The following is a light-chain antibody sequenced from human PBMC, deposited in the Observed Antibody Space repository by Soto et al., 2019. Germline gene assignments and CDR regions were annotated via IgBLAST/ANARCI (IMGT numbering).Light chain of an antibody. J-gene: IGKJ2*02. Sequence: EIVMTQSPATLSVSPGERATLSCRASQSVSSNLAWYQQKPCQAPRLLIYGASTRATGIPARFSGSGSGTEFTLTISSLQSEDCAVYYCQQYNNWTPWTFGQGTKLEIK. CDR2: GAS. V-gene: IGKV3-15*01. CDR3: QQYNNWTPWT. CDR1: QSVSSN.